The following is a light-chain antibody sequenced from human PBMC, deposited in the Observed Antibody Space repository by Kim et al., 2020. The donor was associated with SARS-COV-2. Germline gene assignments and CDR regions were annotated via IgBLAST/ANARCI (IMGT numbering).Light chain of an antibody. CDR3: QQLNRYPPYS. CDR1: EGISSY. V-gene: IGKV1-9*01. CDR2: AAS. J-gene: IGKJ2*01. Sequence: DIQLTQSPSFLSASVGDRVTITCRASEGISSYLAWYQQKPGEAPKLLIYAASALQTGVPSRFSGSGSGTEFTLTISSLQPEDLATYYCQQLNRYPPYSFGQGTKLEI.